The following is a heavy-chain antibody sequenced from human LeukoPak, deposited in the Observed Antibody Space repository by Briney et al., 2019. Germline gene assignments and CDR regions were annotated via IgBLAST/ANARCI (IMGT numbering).Heavy chain of an antibody. V-gene: IGHV3-21*01. CDR1: GFTFSSYS. Sequence: GGSLRLSCAASGFTFSSYSMNWVRRAPGKGLEWVSSISSSSNYIYYADSVKGRFTISRDNAKNSLYLQMNSLRAEDTAVYYCARSPGRGILTGYYYYFDYWGQGTLVTVSS. J-gene: IGHJ4*02. CDR3: ARSPGRGILTGYYYYFDY. D-gene: IGHD3-9*01. CDR2: ISSSSNYI.